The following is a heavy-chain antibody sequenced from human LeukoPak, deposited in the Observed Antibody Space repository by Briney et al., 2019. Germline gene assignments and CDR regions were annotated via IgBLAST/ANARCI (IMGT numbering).Heavy chain of an antibody. D-gene: IGHD3-10*01. CDR3: ARARDYYGSGSRYYFDY. J-gene: IGHJ4*02. CDR1: GFTFSSYS. V-gene: IGHV3-21*01. Sequence: GGSLRLSCAASGFTFSSYSMNWVRPAPGKGLEWVSSISSSSSYIYYADSVKGRFTISRDNAKNSLYLQMNSLRAEDTAVYYCARARDYYGSGSRYYFDYWGQGTLVTVSS. CDR2: ISSSSSYI.